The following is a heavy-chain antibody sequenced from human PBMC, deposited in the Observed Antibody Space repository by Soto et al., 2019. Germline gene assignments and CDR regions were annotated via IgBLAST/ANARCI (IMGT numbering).Heavy chain of an antibody. CDR3: AKGLKAVAGTSDY. J-gene: IGHJ4*02. CDR1: GFTFSIYA. V-gene: IGHV3-23*01. D-gene: IGHD6-19*01. Sequence: EVQLLESGGGLVQPGVSLRLSCAASGFTFSIYAISWVRQAPGKGLEWVSAISGSGDYTYYADSVNGRFAISRDSSKNTLYLQMNCLRAEATDVYYCAKGLKAVAGTSDYWGQGSLVSVSS. CDR2: ISGSGDYT.